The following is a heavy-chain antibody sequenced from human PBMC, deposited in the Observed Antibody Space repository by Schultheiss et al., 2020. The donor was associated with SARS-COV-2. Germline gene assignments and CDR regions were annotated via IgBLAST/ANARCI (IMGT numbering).Heavy chain of an antibody. CDR3: ARSSGYYSYFDY. Sequence: GGSLRLSCAASGFTFSSYAMSWVRQAPGKGLEWVSAISGSGGSTYYADSVKGRFTISRDNSKNTLYLQMNSLRAEDTAVYYCARSSGYYSYFDYWGQGTLVTVSS. D-gene: IGHD3-22*01. CDR2: ISGSGGST. J-gene: IGHJ4*02. CDR1: GFTFSSYA. V-gene: IGHV3-23*01.